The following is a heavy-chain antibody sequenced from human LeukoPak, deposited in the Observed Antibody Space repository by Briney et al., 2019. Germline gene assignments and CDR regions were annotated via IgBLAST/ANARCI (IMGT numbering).Heavy chain of an antibody. D-gene: IGHD3-3*01. CDR3: ARVRFLEWFPSGLNWFDP. V-gene: IGHV4-39*01. CDR1: GGSISSSSYY. J-gene: IGHJ5*02. Sequence: PSETLSLTCTVSGGSISSSSYYWGWICQPPGKGLEWIGSIYYSGSTYYNPSLKSRVTISVDTSKNQFSLKLSSVTAADTAVYYCARVRFLEWFPSGLNWFDPWGQGTLVTVSS. CDR2: IYYSGST.